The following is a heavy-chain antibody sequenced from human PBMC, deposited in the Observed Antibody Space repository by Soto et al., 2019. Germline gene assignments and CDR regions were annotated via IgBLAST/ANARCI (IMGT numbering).Heavy chain of an antibody. J-gene: IGHJ4*02. V-gene: IGHV3-30*18. CDR2: ISYDGSNK. D-gene: IGHD3-10*01. Sequence: GGSLRLSCAASGFTFSSYGMHWVRQAPGKGLEWVAVISYDGSNKYYADSVKGRFTISRDNSKNTLYLQMNSLRAEDTAVYYCAKDRSLVRGPMHYWGQGTLVTVSS. CDR1: GFTFSSYG. CDR3: AKDRSLVRGPMHY.